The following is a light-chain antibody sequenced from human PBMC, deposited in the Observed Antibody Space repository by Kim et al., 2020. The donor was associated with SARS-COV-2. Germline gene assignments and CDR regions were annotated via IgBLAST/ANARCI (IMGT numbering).Light chain of an antibody. Sequence: DIQMTQSPSSLSVSIGDRVTITCRASQSIRSYLIWYQQKSGKAPKLLIYDASTLQSGVPSRFSGSGSGTDFTLTISSLQPEDFSTYYCQQSYNAPLWTFGQGNKVDIK. J-gene: IGKJ1*01. V-gene: IGKV1-39*01. CDR1: QSIRSY. CDR2: DAS. CDR3: QQSYNAPLWT.